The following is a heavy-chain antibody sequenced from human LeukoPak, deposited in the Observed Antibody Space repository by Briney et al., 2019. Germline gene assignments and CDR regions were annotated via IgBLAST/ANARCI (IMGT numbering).Heavy chain of an antibody. CDR1: GHSFTSYC. CDR3: ARRPLHSQNWLAP. V-gene: IGHV5-51*01. CDR2: IFPGDSDT. Sequence: GESLKISCKVYGHSFTSYCVAWVRQVPGKGLDWMGIIFPGDSDTRYSPSIQGQVTISVDRSISTAYLQWSSLKASDTAIYYCARRPLHSQNWLAPWGQGTLVTVSS. J-gene: IGHJ5*02.